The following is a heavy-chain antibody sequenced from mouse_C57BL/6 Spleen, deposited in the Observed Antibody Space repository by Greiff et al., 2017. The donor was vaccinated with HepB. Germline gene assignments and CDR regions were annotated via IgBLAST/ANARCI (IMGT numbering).Heavy chain of an antibody. Sequence: EVQLVESGGGLVQPGGSMKLSCVASGFTFSNYWMNWVRQSPEKGLEWVAQIRLKSDNYATHYAESVKGRFTISRDDSKSSVYLQMNNLRAEDTEVYYCTIYDGYYDYAMDYWGQVTSVTVSS. CDR3: TIYDGYYDYAMDY. V-gene: IGHV6-3*01. CDR1: GFTFSNYW. D-gene: IGHD2-3*01. J-gene: IGHJ4*01. CDR2: IRLKSDNYAT.